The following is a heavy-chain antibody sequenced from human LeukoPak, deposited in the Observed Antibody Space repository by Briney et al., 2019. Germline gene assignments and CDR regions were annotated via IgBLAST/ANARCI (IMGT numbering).Heavy chain of an antibody. CDR1: GFTFSSYA. J-gene: IGHJ6*02. V-gene: IGHV3-48*04. CDR2: ISSSGSTI. Sequence: GGSLRLSCAASGFTFSSYAMSWVRQAPGKGLEWVSYISSSGSTIYYADSVKGRFTISRDNAKNSLYLQMNSLRAEDTAVYYCARGVGSSGSYYYYGMDVWGQGTTVTVSS. D-gene: IGHD6-19*01. CDR3: ARGVGSSGSYYYYGMDV.